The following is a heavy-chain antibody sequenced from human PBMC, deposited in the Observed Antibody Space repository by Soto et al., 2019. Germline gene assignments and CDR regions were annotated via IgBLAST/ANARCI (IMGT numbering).Heavy chain of an antibody. CDR1: GGTFSSYA. J-gene: IGHJ6*02. Sequence: GASVKVSCKASGGTFSSYAISWVRQAPGQGLEWMGGIIPIFGTANYAQKFQGRVTITADESTSTAYMELSSLRSEDTAVYYCARYRYGSGSYHYYYGMDVWGQGTTVTVSS. CDR2: IIPIFGTA. CDR3: ARYRYGSGSYHYYYGMDV. V-gene: IGHV1-69*13. D-gene: IGHD3-10*01.